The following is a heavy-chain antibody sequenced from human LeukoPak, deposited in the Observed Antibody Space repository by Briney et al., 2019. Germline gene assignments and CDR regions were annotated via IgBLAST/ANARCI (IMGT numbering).Heavy chain of an antibody. D-gene: IGHD3-10*02. CDR3: AELGITMIGGV. J-gene: IGHJ6*04. CDR1: GLRFSDYY. CDR2: ISSGGDIM. V-gene: IGHV3-11*04. Sequence: GGSLRLSCAASGLRFSDYYVSWIRQAPGKGLQWVSYISSGGDIMHYADSVKGRFTISRDNAKNSLYLQMNSLRAEDTAVYYCAELGITMIGGVWGKGTTVTISS.